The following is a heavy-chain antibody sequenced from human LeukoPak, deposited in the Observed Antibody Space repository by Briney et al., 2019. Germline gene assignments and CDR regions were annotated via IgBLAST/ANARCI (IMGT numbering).Heavy chain of an antibody. D-gene: IGHD4-17*01. CDR1: GYTFTSYG. CDR3: ARVSRGGLDGDYASLFDY. CDR2: ISAYNGNT. V-gene: IGHV1-18*01. Sequence: ASVKVSCKASGYTFTSYGISWVRQAPGQGLEWMGWISAYNGNTNYAQKLQGRVTMTTDTSTSTAYMELRSLRSDDTAVYYCARVSRGGLDGDYASLFDYWGQGTLVTVSS. J-gene: IGHJ4*02.